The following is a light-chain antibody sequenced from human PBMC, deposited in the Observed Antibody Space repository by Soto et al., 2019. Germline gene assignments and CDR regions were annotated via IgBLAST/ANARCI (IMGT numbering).Light chain of an antibody. V-gene: IGKV4-1*01. J-gene: IGKJ1*01. Sequence: DIVMTQSPDSLAVSLGERATINCKSSQSVLYSSNNKNYLAWYQQKPGQPPKLLIYWASPRESGVPDRFSGRGSGTAFPLTISSLQAEDVAVYYCQQYYRTPRTFGQGTKVDIK. CDR2: WAS. CDR3: QQYYRTPRT. CDR1: QSVLYSSNNKNY.